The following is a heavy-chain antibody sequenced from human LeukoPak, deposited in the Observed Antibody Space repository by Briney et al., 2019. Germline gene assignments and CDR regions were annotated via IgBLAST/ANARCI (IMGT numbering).Heavy chain of an antibody. CDR3: ARERYSYSDY. Sequence: GGSLRLSCAASGFTFSSYAMSWVRQAPGKGLEWVSVIYSGGSTYYADSVKGRFTISRDNSKNTLYLQMNSLRAEDTAVYYCARERYSYSDYWGQGTLVTVSS. J-gene: IGHJ4*02. D-gene: IGHD5-18*01. CDR1: GFTFSSYA. V-gene: IGHV3-66*01. CDR2: IYSGGST.